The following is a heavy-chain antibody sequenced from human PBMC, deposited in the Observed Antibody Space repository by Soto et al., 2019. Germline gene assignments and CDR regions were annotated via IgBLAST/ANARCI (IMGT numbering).Heavy chain of an antibody. Sequence: EVQLVESGGDLVKPGGSLRLSCTASGFSFTNTWMNWVRQAPGKGLEGVGRIKSQGDGGTREYAEPVKGRFTISRDDSTSTLYLEMNSLKVEDTAVYYCTTARGDYRPVDPWGQGTLVTVSS. CDR1: GFSFTNTW. CDR2: IKSQGDGGTR. D-gene: IGHD4-17*01. V-gene: IGHV3-15*01. J-gene: IGHJ5*02. CDR3: TTARGDYRPVDP.